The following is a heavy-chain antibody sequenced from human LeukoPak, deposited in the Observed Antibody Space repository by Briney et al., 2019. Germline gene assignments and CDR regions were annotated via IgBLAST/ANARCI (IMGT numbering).Heavy chain of an antibody. CDR2: ISSNGGST. Sequence: GGSLRLSCSASGFIFSSYAMHWVRQAPGKGLEFVSGISSNGGSTYYADSVKARFTMSRDNSKNALYLQMSSLRAEDTAVYYCVKRINNYFDYWGQGTLVTVSS. V-gene: IGHV3-64D*06. D-gene: IGHD2-15*01. CDR3: VKRINNYFDY. J-gene: IGHJ4*02. CDR1: GFIFSSYA.